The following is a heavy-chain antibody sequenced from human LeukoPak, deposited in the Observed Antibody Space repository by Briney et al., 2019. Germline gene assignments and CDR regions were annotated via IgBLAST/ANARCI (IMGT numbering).Heavy chain of an antibody. D-gene: IGHD2-21*01. Sequence: SQTLSLTCTVSGDSISSGGYSWSWIRQHPGTGLEWIGYIYYSGTTYYNPSLKSRVTISVDTSKNQFSLKLNSVTAADTAVYYCVAVRSLNWFDPWGQGTLVTVSS. V-gene: IGHV4-31*03. CDR3: VAVRSLNWFDP. CDR2: IYYSGTT. CDR1: GDSISSGGYS. J-gene: IGHJ5*02.